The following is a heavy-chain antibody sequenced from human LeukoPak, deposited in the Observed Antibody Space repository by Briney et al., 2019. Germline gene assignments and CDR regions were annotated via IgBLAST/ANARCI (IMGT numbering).Heavy chain of an antibody. D-gene: IGHD3-16*01. V-gene: IGHV4-59*13. J-gene: IGHJ6*03. CDR1: VGSISSYY. Sequence: SETLSLTCTVSVGSISSYYWSWIRQPPGKGREGIGYIYYSGSTNYNASLKSRVTISVDTSKNQFSLTLSSVTAADTAVYYCARASYGLYYYYYYMDVWGKGTTVTVSS. CDR2: IYYSGST. CDR3: ARASYGLYYYYYYMDV.